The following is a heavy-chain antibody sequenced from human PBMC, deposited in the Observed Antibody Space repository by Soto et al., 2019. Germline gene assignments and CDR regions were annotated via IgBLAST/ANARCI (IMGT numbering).Heavy chain of an antibody. D-gene: IGHD6-6*01. CDR1: GFTFSSYS. CDR3: ARVKGSSSSGDY. Sequence: PGGSLRLSCAASGFTFSSYSMNWVRQAPGKGLEWVSSISSSSSYIYYADSVKGRFTISRDNAKNSLYLQMNSLRAEDTAVYYCARVKGSSSSGDYWGQGTLVTVSS. CDR2: ISSSSSYI. J-gene: IGHJ4*02. V-gene: IGHV3-21*01.